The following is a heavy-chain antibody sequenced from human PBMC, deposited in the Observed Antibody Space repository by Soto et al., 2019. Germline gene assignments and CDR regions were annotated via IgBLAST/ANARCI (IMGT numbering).Heavy chain of an antibody. V-gene: IGHV4-59*01. D-gene: IGHD3-9*01. CDR3: ARAEVRYFDWLLFGP. CDR1: GDSISTYH. CDR2: IYYSGST. Sequence: SETLSLTCTVSGDSISTYHWSWIRQPPGKGLEWIGYIYYSGSTNYNPSLKSRVTISVDTSKNQFSLKLSSVTAADTAVHYCARAEVRYFDWLLFGPWGQGTLVTVSS. J-gene: IGHJ5*02.